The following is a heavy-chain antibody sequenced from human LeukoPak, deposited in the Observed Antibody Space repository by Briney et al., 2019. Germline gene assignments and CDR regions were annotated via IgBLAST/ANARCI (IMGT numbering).Heavy chain of an antibody. CDR1: GYTFTSYY. Sequence: ASVKVSCKASGYTFTSYYMHWERQAPGQGLEWMGIINPSGGSTSYAQKFQGRVTMTRDTSTSTVYMELSSLRSEDTAVYYCARDEWGGLGTTVTTAYWGQGTLVTVSS. CDR2: INPSGGST. J-gene: IGHJ4*02. D-gene: IGHD4-17*01. V-gene: IGHV1-46*01. CDR3: ARDEWGGLGTTVTTAY.